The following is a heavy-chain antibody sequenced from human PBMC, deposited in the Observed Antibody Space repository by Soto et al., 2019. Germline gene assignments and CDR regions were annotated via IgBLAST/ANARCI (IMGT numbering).Heavy chain of an antibody. CDR2: IIPIFGTA. Sequence: QVQLVQSGAEVKKPGSSVKVSCKASGDTFSSYAISWVRQAPGQGLEWMGGIIPIFGTANYAQKFQGRVTITADASTSTAYMELSSLRSEDTAVYYCAREGSGYRSRASPMDVWGQGNTVTVSS. V-gene: IGHV1-69*01. CDR1: GDTFSSYA. D-gene: IGHD3-22*01. CDR3: AREGSGYRSRASPMDV. J-gene: IGHJ6*02.